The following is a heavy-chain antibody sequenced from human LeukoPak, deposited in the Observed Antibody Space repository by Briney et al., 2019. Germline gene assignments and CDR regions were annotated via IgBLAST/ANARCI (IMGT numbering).Heavy chain of an antibody. CDR2: FKTNSGQV. J-gene: IGHJ4*02. V-gene: IGHV3-23*01. D-gene: IGHD4-11*01. CDR3: ARSVPDYTRFDY. Sequence: PGGSLRLSCVASGFTFSDYAVNWVRQAPGKGLEWVSTFKTNSGQVYHAESVRGRFTISRDNSKNTVYLQMSSLRAEDTALYYCARSVPDYTRFDYWGQGALVTVSP. CDR1: GFTFSDYA.